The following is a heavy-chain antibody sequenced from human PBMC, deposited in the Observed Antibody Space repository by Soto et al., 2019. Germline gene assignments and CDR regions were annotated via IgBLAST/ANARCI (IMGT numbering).Heavy chain of an antibody. V-gene: IGHV3-15*07. D-gene: IGHD3-9*01. J-gene: IGHJ4*02. CDR1: GFSFHLAW. CDR2: IKSNIDGAAT. CDR3: KTDALTRQSTDH. Sequence: VQLVESGGGLVQPGGSLRLSCAASGFSFHLAWLSWVRQAPGKGPEWVGLIKSNIDGAATDYAAPVEGRFTISRDDSKNTLYLQMNSLRTEDTAVYYCKTDALTRQSTDHWGQGTLVTVSS.